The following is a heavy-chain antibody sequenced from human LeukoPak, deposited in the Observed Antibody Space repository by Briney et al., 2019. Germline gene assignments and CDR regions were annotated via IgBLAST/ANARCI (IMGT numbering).Heavy chain of an antibody. CDR1: GGSISSYY. CDR2: IYYSGST. J-gene: IGHJ3*02. D-gene: IGHD3-22*01. CDR3: ARGTYYYDSSGPSGAFDI. Sequence: PSETLSLTCTVSGGSISSYYWSWIRQPPGKGLEWIGYIYYSGSTNYNPSLKSRVTISVDTSKNQFSLKLSSVTAADTAVYYCARGTYYYDSSGPSGAFDIWGQGTMVTVSS. V-gene: IGHV4-59*01.